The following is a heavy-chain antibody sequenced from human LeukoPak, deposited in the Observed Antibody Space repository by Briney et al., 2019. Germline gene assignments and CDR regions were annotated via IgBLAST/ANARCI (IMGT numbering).Heavy chain of an antibody. CDR3: ARGGITEISDC. J-gene: IGHJ4*02. CDR2: IYYSGST. Sequence: SETLSLTCTVSGGSISSHYWSWIRQPPGKGLEWIGYIYYSGSTNYNPSLKSRVTISVDTSKNQFSLKLSSVTAADTAVYYCARGGITEISDCWGQGTLVTVSS. CDR1: GGSISSHY. V-gene: IGHV4-59*11. D-gene: IGHD1-14*01.